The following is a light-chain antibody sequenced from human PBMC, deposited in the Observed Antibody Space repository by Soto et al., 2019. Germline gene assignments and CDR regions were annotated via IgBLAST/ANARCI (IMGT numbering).Light chain of an antibody. CDR3: QQYNRYPRT. V-gene: IGKV1-16*02. CDR2: AAS. CDR1: QDISNY. Sequence: DIQMTQSPSSLSASVGDRVTITCRASQDISNYLAWFQQKPGKAPKSLIYAASSLHSGVPSKFSGSGSGTDFTLTISRLQPEDFATYYCQQYNRYPRTFGGGTKVEIK. J-gene: IGKJ4*01.